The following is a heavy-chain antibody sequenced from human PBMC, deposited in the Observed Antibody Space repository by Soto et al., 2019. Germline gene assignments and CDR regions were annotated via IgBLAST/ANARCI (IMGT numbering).Heavy chain of an antibody. D-gene: IGHD2-21*02. CDR1: GYTFTSYY. Sequence: GASVKVSCKASGYTFTSYYMHWVRQAPGQGLEWMGIINPSGGSTSYAQKFQGRVTMTRDTSTSTVYMELSSLRSEDTAVYYCARDSPAGTVVTRRRMDYWGQGTLVTVSS. V-gene: IGHV1-46*01. CDR3: ARDSPAGTVVTRRRMDY. J-gene: IGHJ4*02. CDR2: INPSGGST.